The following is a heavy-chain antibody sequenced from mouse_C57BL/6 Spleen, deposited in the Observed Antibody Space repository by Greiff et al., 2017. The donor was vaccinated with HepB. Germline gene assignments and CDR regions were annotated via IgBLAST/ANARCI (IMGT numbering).Heavy chain of an antibody. CDR3: ARGDYGSSYFSYWYFDV. CDR1: GYSITSGYY. V-gene: IGHV3-6*01. CDR2: ISYDGSN. D-gene: IGHD1-1*01. J-gene: IGHJ1*03. Sequence: ESGPGLVKPSQSLSLTCSVTGYSITSGYYWNWIRQFPGNQLEWMGYISYDGSNNYNHSLKNRISITRDTSKNQVCLKLKSVTNEDTATYYCARGDYGSSYFSYWYFDVWGTGTTVTVSS.